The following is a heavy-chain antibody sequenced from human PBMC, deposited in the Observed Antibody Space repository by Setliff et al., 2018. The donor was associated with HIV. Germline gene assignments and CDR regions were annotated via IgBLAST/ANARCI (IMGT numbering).Heavy chain of an antibody. CDR1: GYSISRGYY. D-gene: IGHD3-3*01. CDR3: ARGRDYTGSWFRPFYLDF. J-gene: IGHJ4*01. V-gene: IGHV4-38-2*01. CDR2: IYNSGTN. Sequence: SETLSLTCAVSGYSISRGYYWGWIRQTPGKGLAWIGNIYNSGTNYYNPSLKSRVTISIDTSKNQFSLKLTSVTAADTAIYYCARGRDYTGSWFRPFYLDFWGHGNLVTVSS.